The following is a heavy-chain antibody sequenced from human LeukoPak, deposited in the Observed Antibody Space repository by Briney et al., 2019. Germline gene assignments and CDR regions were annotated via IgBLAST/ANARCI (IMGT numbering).Heavy chain of an antibody. Sequence: SETLSLTCAVSGGSLSSGGYSWSWIRQPPGKGLERIGYIYHSGSTYYNPSLKSRVTISVDRSKNQFSLKLSSVTAADTAWYYCAKDQGRYVSKYYFDYWGRGTLVTVSS. CDR1: GGSLSSGGYS. CDR3: AKDQGRYVSKYYFDY. CDR2: IYHSGST. V-gene: IGHV4-30-2*01. J-gene: IGHJ4*02. D-gene: IGHD2/OR15-2a*01.